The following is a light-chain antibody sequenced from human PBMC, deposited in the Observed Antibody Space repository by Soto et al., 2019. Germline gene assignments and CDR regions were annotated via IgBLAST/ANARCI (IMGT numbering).Light chain of an antibody. V-gene: IGKV1-39*01. J-gene: IGKJ5*01. Sequence: DIQMTQSPSSLSASVGDRVSITCRASQSISNHLNWYQQKPGKAPKLLIYAASSLQSGVPSRFSGSGSGTDFTLTISSLQPEDFATYYCQQSYSTPISFGQGTRWRL. CDR1: QSISNH. CDR2: AAS. CDR3: QQSYSTPIS.